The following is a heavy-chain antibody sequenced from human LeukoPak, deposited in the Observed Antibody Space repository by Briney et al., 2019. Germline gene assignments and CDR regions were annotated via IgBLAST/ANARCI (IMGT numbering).Heavy chain of an antibody. Sequence: GGSLRLSCAASGFTFSSYSMNWVRQAPGKGLEWVSSISSSSSYIYYADSVKGRFTISRDNAKNSLYLQMNSLRAEDTAVYYCARARYDSSGYYPLFDYWGQGTLVTVSS. CDR2: ISSSSSYI. V-gene: IGHV3-21*01. CDR3: ARARYDSSGYYPLFDY. J-gene: IGHJ4*02. CDR1: GFTFSSYS. D-gene: IGHD3-22*01.